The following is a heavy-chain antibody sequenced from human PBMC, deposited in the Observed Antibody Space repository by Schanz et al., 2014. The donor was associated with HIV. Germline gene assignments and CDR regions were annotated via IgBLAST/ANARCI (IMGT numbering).Heavy chain of an antibody. CDR3: ARGDFGGNSVDY. D-gene: IGHD2-21*02. V-gene: IGHV4-34*01. Sequence: QVQLQQWGAGLLKPSETLNLTCAVYGGSFRGYYWTWIRQFPGVGLEWIGGVRHTGGTNYNPSLKSRVTMSMDPSKNQFPLKLTSVTAADTAVYFCARGDFGGNSVDYWGHGNLVTVSA. CDR2: VRHTGGT. CDR1: GGSFRGYY. J-gene: IGHJ4*01.